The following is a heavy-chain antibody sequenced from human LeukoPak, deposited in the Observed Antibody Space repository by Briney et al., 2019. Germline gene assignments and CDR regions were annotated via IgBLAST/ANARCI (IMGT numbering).Heavy chain of an antibody. J-gene: IGHJ4*02. CDR3: ARIELRWYSSSSGGCDY. Sequence: GGSLRLSCAASGFTFSDYYMSWIRQAPGKGLEWVSYISSSGSTIYYADSVKGRFTISRDNAKNSLYLQMNSLRAEDTAVYYCARIELRWYSSSSGGCDYWGQGTLVTVSS. D-gene: IGHD6-6*01. V-gene: IGHV3-11*01. CDR2: ISSSGSTI. CDR1: GFTFSDYY.